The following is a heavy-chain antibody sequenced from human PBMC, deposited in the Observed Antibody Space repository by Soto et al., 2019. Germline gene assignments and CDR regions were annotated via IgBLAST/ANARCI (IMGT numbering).Heavy chain of an antibody. CDR2: ISKSGGGRIT. Sequence: GSLRLSCAATGFTFSNYEMIWVRQAPGKGLEWISYISKSGGGRITYYADSVKGRFTISRDNPNNSLFLQMTSLTVEDTAVYYCAREADSGGYRFDSWGQGTLVTVSS. CDR3: AREADSGGYRFDS. D-gene: IGHD3-22*01. CDR1: GFTFSNYE. J-gene: IGHJ5*01. V-gene: IGHV3-48*03.